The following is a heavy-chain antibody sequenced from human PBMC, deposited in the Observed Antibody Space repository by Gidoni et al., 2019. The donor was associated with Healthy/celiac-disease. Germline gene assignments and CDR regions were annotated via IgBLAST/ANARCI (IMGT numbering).Heavy chain of an antibody. D-gene: IGHD2-15*01. CDR2: IIPILGIA. J-gene: IGHJ4*02. CDR3: ARDCSGGSCPANY. Sequence: QVQLVQSGAEVKKPGYSVKVSCKASGGTFSSDAISWVRQAPGQGLEWMGRIIPILGIANYAQKFQGRVTITADKSTSTAYMELSSLRSEDTAVYYCARDCSGGSCPANYWGQGTLVTVSS. V-gene: IGHV1-69*09. CDR1: GGTFSSDA.